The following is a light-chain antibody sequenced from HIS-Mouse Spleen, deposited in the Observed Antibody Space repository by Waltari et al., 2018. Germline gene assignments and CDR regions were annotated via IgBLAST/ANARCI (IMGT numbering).Light chain of an antibody. CDR3: YSTDSSGNHRV. CDR2: EDS. J-gene: IGLJ2*01. CDR1: ALPTTY. V-gene: IGLV3-10*01. Sequence: SYELTQPPSVSVSPGQPARIPCPGDALPTTYAYWYQQNSGQAPVLVIDEDSKRPSGIPERFSGSSSGTMATLTISGAQVEDEADYYCYSTDSSGNHRVFGGGTKLTVL.